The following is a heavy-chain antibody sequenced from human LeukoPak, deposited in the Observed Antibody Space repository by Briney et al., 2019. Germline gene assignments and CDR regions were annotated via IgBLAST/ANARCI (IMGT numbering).Heavy chain of an antibody. D-gene: IGHD1-26*01. CDR1: GFTFSSYS. CDR3: VRGGVLGGATPHDAFDL. V-gene: IGHV3-21*01. CDR2: LSSSSTYT. J-gene: IGHJ3*01. Sequence: GGSLRLSCAASGFTFSSYSMCWLRQAPGKGLEWVSSLSSSSTYTHHADSVKGRFIISRDNAKNSLYLQMSSLRADDTAVYYCVRGGVLGGATPHDAFDLWRQGTMVTVSS.